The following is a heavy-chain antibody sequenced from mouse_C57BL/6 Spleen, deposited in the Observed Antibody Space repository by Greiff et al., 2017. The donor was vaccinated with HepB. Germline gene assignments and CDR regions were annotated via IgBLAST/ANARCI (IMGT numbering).Heavy chain of an antibody. D-gene: IGHD1-1*01. J-gene: IGHJ3*01. CDR2: IHPSDSDT. CDR1: GYTFTSYW. Sequence: QVQLQQPGAELVKPGASVKVSCKASGYTFTSYWMHWVKQRPGQGLEWIGRIHPSDSDTNYNQEFKGKATLTVDKSSSTAYMQLSSLTSEDSAVYYCAMPGSSYWFAYWGQGTLVTVSA. V-gene: IGHV1-74*01. CDR3: AMPGSSYWFAY.